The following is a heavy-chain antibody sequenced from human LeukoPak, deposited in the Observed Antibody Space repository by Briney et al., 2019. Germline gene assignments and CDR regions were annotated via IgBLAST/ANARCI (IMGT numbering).Heavy chain of an antibody. J-gene: IGHJ4*02. CDR1: GGSVSNYY. CDR2: IYYTET. V-gene: IGHV4-59*02. CDR3: ATRKLGNDY. D-gene: IGHD7-27*01. Sequence: TPSETLSLTCTVSGGSVSNYYWSWIRQSPGKGLEWIGYIYYTETSYNLSLKSRVTISADTSKNQFSLKLYSVTAADTAVYYCATRKLGNDYWGQGTLVTVSS.